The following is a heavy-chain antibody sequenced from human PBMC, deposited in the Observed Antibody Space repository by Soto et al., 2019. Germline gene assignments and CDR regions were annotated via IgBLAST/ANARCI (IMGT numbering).Heavy chain of an antibody. D-gene: IGHD1-26*01. J-gene: IGHJ6*02. CDR3: ARWGELHYYYYGLDV. V-gene: IGHV1-2*02. Sequence: GASVKVSFKASGYTFTGSYLHWLRQAPGQGLEWMGWINPNSGGANSVQKFQGRVTMTRDTSISTAYMELSRLTSDDTAVYYCARWGELHYYYYGLDVWGQGTMVTVSS. CDR2: INPNSGGA. CDR1: GYTFTGSY.